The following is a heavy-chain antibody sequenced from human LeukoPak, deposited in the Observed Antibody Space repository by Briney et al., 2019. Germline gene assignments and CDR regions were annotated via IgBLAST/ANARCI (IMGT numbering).Heavy chain of an antibody. D-gene: IGHD3-22*01. CDR3: ARVHAYWGSSGYYPNWFDP. V-gene: IGHV4-30-2*01. Sequence: SETLSLTCAVSGGSISSGGYSWSWIRQPPGKGLEWIGYIYHSGSTYYNLSLKSRVTFSVDRSKNQFSLKLSSVTAADTAVYYCARVHAYWGSSGYYPNWFDPWGQGTLVTVSS. J-gene: IGHJ5*02. CDR2: IYHSGST. CDR1: GGSISSGGYS.